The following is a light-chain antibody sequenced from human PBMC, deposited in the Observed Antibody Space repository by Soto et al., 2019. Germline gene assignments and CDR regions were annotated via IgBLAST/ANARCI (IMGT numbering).Light chain of an antibody. CDR2: EVT. V-gene: IGLV2-23*02. CDR3: CSYAATSTFANYV. CDR1: SSDIGNYNL. J-gene: IGLJ1*01. Sequence: QFALTQPASVSGSPGQSITISCTGTSSDIGNYNLVSWYQQHPGKAPQLMIYEVTKRPSRISNRFSGSKSGNTASLTISGLQTEDEADYYCCSYAATSTFANYVFGTGTKLTVL.